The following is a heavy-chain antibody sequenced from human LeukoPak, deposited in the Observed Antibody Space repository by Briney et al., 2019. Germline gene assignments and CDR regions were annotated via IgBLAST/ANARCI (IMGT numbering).Heavy chain of an antibody. CDR1: GFTFSSYA. D-gene: IGHD3-10*01. Sequence: GGSLRLSCAASGFTFSSYAMHWVRQAPGKGLEWVAVISYDGSNKYYADSVKGRFTISRDNSKNTLYLQMNSLRAEDTAVYYRARDPSLLWFGESPYYFDYWGQGTLVTVSS. CDR3: ARDPSLLWFGESPYYFDY. V-gene: IGHV3-30-3*01. CDR2: ISYDGSNK. J-gene: IGHJ4*02.